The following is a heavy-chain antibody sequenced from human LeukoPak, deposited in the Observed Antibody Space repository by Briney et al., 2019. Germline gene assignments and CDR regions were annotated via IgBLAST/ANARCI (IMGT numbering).Heavy chain of an antibody. Sequence: SVKVSCKASGGTFSSYAISWVRQAPGQGLEWMGRIIPILGIANYAQKFQGRVTITADKSTSTAYMELSSLRSEDTAVYYCARVGDSSSWYPTALLVPPNYFDYRGQGTLVTVSS. J-gene: IGHJ4*02. D-gene: IGHD6-13*01. V-gene: IGHV1-69*04. CDR1: GGTFSSYA. CDR3: ARVGDSSSWYPTALLVPPNYFDY. CDR2: IIPILGIA.